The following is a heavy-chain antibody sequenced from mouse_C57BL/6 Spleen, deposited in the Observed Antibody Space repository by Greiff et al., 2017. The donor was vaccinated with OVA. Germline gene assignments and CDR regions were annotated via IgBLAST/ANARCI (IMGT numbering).Heavy chain of an antibody. CDR3: ARSTGTYWYFDV. Sequence: EVKLMESGGDLVKPGGSLKLSCAASGFTFSSYGMSWVRQTPDKRLEWVATISSGGSYTYYPDSVKGRFTISRDNAKNTLYLQMSSLKSEDTAMYYCARSTGTYWYFDVWGTGTTVTVSS. V-gene: IGHV5-6*01. J-gene: IGHJ1*03. CDR1: GFTFSSYG. D-gene: IGHD4-1*02. CDR2: ISSGGSYT.